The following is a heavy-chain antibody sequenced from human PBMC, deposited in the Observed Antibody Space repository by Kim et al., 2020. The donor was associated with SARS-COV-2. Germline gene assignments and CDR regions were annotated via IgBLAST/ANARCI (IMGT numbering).Heavy chain of an antibody. Sequence: GGSLRLSCAASGFTFSSYWMSWVRQAPGKGLEWVANIKQDGSEKYYVDSVKGRFTISRDNAKNSLYLQMNSLRAEDTAVYYCARVVSITIWTYYFDYWGQGTLVTVSS. J-gene: IGHJ4*02. CDR3: ARVVSITIWTYYFDY. CDR2: IKQDGSEK. D-gene: IGHD3-3*01. CDR1: GFTFSSYW. V-gene: IGHV3-7*03.